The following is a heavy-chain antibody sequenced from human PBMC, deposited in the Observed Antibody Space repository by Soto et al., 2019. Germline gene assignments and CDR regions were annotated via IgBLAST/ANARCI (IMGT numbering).Heavy chain of an antibody. CDR1: GFTFSVYA. CDR2: VSDSAGST. Sequence: GGSLRLSCAASGFTFSVYAMSWVRQAPGKGLEWVLGVSDSAGSTYFADSVRGRLTISRDYSKNTVYLQMSNLRDDDTAVYYRASGSLRLRIGVYFDDWGQGPLGTVPS. D-gene: IGHD3-10*01. CDR3: ASGSLRLRIGVYFDD. V-gene: IGHV3-23*01. J-gene: IGHJ4*02.